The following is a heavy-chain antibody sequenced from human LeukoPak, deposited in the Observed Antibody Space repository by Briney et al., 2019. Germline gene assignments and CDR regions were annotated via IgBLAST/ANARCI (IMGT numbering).Heavy chain of an antibody. J-gene: IGHJ5*02. V-gene: IGHV4-34*01. Sequence: TSETLSLTCAVHGGSFSGYYWSWIRQPPGKGLEWIGEINHSGSTNYNPSLKSRVTISVDTSKNQFSLKLSSVTAADTAVYYCARAPPAAHNSFDPWGQGTLVTVSS. CDR3: ARAPPAAHNSFDP. D-gene: IGHD2-2*01. CDR1: GGSFSGYY. CDR2: INHSGST.